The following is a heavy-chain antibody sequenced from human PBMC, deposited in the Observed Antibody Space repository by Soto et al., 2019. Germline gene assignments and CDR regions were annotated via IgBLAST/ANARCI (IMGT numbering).Heavy chain of an antibody. J-gene: IGHJ3*02. CDR2: IYYSGST. V-gene: IGHV4-39*01. Sequence: QLQLQESGPGLVKPSETLSLTCTVSGGSISSSSYYWGWIRQPPGKGLEWIGSIYYSGSTYYNPSLKSRVTISVDTSKNQFSLKLSSVTAADTAVYYCARFQPYCSSTSCYRTPLYAFDIWGQGTMVTVSS. D-gene: IGHD2-2*01. CDR1: GGSISSSSYY. CDR3: ARFQPYCSSTSCYRTPLYAFDI.